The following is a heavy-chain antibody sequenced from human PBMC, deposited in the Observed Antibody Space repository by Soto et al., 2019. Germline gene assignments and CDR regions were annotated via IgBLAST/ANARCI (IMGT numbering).Heavy chain of an antibody. CDR1: GGSIGDSIYY. J-gene: IGHJ4*02. D-gene: IGHD5-12*01. CDR2: MYYSGST. V-gene: IGHV4-39*07. Sequence: SETLSLTCIVSGGSIGDSIYYWSWLRQPPGKGLEGIGSMYYSGSTYYNPSLKSRVTMSVDTSKNQFSMKLSSVTAADTAVYYCARVRAGIVATPFDYWGQGTLVTVSS. CDR3: ARVRAGIVATPFDY.